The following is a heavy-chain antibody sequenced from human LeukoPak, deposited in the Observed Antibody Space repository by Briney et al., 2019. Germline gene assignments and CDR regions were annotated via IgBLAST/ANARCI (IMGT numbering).Heavy chain of an antibody. CDR1: GGSIKSGGYY. CDR3: ARWSSSSEETDLDY. CDR2: IYYSGSM. V-gene: IGHV4-31*03. D-gene: IGHD6-6*01. J-gene: IGHJ4*02. Sequence: SQTLSLTCTVSGGSIKSGGYYWSWIRQHPGKGLEWIGYIYYSGSMYYNSSLKSRLTMSVDTSKNQFSLRLTSVTVADTAVYYCARWSSSSEETDLDYWGQGTLVTVSS.